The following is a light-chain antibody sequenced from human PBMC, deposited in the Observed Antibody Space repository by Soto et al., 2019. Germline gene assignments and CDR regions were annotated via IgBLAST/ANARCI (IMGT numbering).Light chain of an antibody. J-gene: IGLJ1*01. V-gene: IGLV2-14*01. CDR1: SSDVGAYNY. CDR3: SSYADSDTLYG. Sequence: QSALTQPASVSGPPGQSITISCIGTSSDVGAYNYVSWYQQRPGKAPKLLIFEVSSRPSGVSNRFSGSKSGSTASLTISGLQAEDEADYYCSSYADSDTLYGFGTGTKVTV. CDR2: EVS.